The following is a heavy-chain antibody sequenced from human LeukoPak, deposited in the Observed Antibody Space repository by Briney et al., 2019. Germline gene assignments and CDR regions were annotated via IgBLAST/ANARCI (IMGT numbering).Heavy chain of an antibody. D-gene: IGHD5-24*01. J-gene: IGHJ5*02. V-gene: IGHV3-23*01. CDR1: GLTLSVYA. CDR3: VKGSPGYKGLNWFDP. Sequence: GGSLRLSCAASGLTLSVYAMSWVRQAPGKGLEWVSGINGDGHSSYYADSVKGRFTISRDNSNNTLSLHMSSLSGADTAIYYCVKGSPGYKGLNWFDPWGQGALVIVSS. CDR2: INGDGHSS.